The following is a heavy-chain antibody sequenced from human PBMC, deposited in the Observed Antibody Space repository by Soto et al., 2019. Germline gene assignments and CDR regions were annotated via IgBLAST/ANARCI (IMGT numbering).Heavy chain of an antibody. CDR1: GFTFSRYS. J-gene: IGHJ4*02. V-gene: IGHV3-30-3*01. CDR3: ARDILPQWLTSYFFDF. Sequence: QVQLVESGGGVVQPGRSLRLSCAASGFTFSRYSMNWVRQAPGKGLEWVAVISFEGNTKYYADSVKGRFTIYRDDSNNTLYLQMNTLRAEDTAVYYCARDILPQWLTSYFFDFWGQGTLVTVSS. D-gene: IGHD6-19*01. CDR2: ISFEGNTK.